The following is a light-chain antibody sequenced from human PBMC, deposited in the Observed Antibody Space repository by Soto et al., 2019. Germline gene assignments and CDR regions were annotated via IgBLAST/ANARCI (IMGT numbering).Light chain of an antibody. CDR3: QQYGSSPRT. V-gene: IGKV3-20*01. CDR1: QSVSSNY. J-gene: IGKJ1*01. CDR2: DVS. Sequence: EIVLTQSPGTLSLSPGERASLSCRASQSVSSNYLAWYQQKSGQAPSLLIYDVSRRATGIPERFSGSGSGTAFTLIISRLEPEDFAVYYCQQYGSSPRTFGQGTKVEIK.